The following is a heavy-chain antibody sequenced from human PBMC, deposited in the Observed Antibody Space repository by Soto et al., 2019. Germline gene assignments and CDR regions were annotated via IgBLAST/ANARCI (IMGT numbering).Heavy chain of an antibody. D-gene: IGHD3-10*01. CDR2: IRNKANSYTT. J-gene: IGHJ4*02. Sequence: EVQLVESGGGLVQPGGSLRLSCAASGFTFSDHYMEWVRQAPGKGLEWVGRIRNKANSYTTEYGASVKGRFTISRDDSKDSLSLQMNSLKTEDTAVYYCASAWFGEVKYFDYWGQGPLVAVSS. CDR3: ASAWFGEVKYFDY. V-gene: IGHV3-72*01. CDR1: GFTFSDHY.